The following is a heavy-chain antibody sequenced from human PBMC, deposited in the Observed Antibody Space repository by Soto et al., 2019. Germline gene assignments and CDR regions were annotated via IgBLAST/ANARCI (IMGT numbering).Heavy chain of an antibody. J-gene: IGHJ5*02. Sequence: VKISSEGSRYSFTTYWSAWVRQMPGKGLECMGIIYPGDSDTRYSPSFQGQVTISADKSINTAYLQWSSLKASDSAIYYCARPFDTSGWYDHWGQGTLVTVSS. CDR1: RYSFTTYW. V-gene: IGHV5-51*01. CDR2: IYPGDSDT. D-gene: IGHD6-19*01. CDR3: ARPFDTSGWYDH.